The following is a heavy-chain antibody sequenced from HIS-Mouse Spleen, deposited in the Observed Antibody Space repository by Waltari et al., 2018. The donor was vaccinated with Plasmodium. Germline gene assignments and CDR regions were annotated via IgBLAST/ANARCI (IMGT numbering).Heavy chain of an antibody. D-gene: IGHD6-13*01. CDR2: IKQDGSEK. CDR1: GFPFGSDG. J-gene: IGHJ2*01. Sequence: EVQLVESGGGLVRPGGSLRLSCAASGFPFGSDGMSWVRPAPGKGWGWVANIKQDGSEKYYVDSGKGRFTISRDNAKNSLYLQMNSLRAEDTAVYYCASSWYWYFDLWGRGTLVTVSS. CDR3: ASSWYWYFDL. V-gene: IGHV3-7*01.